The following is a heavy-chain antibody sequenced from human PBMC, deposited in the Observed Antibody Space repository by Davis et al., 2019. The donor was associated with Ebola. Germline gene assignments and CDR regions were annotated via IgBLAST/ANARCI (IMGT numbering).Heavy chain of an antibody. Sequence: SETLSLTCTVSGGSISSSSYYCGWIRQPPGKGLEWIGSIYYSGSTYYNPSLKSRVTISVDTSKNQFSLKLSSVTAADTAVYYCARYQRFLDSYYYYYGMDVWGQGTTVTVSS. CDR2: IYYSGST. D-gene: IGHD3-3*01. J-gene: IGHJ6*02. V-gene: IGHV4-39*01. CDR3: ARYQRFLDSYYYYYGMDV. CDR1: GGSISSSSYY.